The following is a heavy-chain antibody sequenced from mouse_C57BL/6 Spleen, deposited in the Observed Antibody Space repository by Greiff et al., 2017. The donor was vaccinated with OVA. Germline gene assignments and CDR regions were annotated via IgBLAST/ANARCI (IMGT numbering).Heavy chain of an antibody. V-gene: IGHV1-15*01. Sequence: VQLQESGAELVRPGASVTLSCKASGYTFTDYEMHWVKQTPVHGLEWIGAIDPETGGTAYNQKFKGKAILTADKSSSTAYMELRSLTSEDSAVYYCTNPIYDGYYVFDYWGQGTTLTVSS. J-gene: IGHJ2*01. CDR1: GYTFTDYE. CDR2: IDPETGGT. CDR3: TNPIYDGYYVFDY. D-gene: IGHD2-3*01.